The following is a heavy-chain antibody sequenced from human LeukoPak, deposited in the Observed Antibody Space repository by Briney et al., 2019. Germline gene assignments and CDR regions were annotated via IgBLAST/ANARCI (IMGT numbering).Heavy chain of an antibody. Sequence: SETLSLTCAVYGGSFSGYYWSWIRQPPGKGLEWIGEINHSGSTNYNPSLKSRVTISVDTSKNQFSLKLSSVTAADTAVYYCARCSSTSCYNPQHWGQGTLVTVSS. D-gene: IGHD2-2*01. V-gene: IGHV4-34*01. CDR3: ARCSSTSCYNPQH. CDR2: INHSGST. CDR1: GGSFSGYY. J-gene: IGHJ1*01.